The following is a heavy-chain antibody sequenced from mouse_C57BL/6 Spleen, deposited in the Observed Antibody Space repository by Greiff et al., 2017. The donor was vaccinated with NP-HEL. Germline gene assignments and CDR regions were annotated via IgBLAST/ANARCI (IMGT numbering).Heavy chain of an antibody. CDR2: INPYNGGT. J-gene: IGHJ2*01. V-gene: IGHV1-19*01. Sequence: EVQLQQSGPVLVKPGASVKMSCKASGYTFTDYYMNWVKQSHGKSLEWIGVINPYNGGTSYNQKFKGKATLTVDKPSSTAYMQLSSLTSEDSAVYYCARSEGSFDYWGQGTTLTVSS. CDR1: GYTFTDYY. CDR3: ARSEGSFDY.